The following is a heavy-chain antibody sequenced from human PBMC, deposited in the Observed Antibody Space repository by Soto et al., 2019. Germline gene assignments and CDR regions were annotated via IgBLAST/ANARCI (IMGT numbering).Heavy chain of an antibody. V-gene: IGHV4-34*01. CDR2: INHSGST. J-gene: IGHJ6*02. CDR3: ARGSSRLRFLEWLLRYGMDV. CDR1: GGSFSGYY. D-gene: IGHD3-3*01. Sequence: SETLSLTCAVYGGSFSGYYWSWIRQPPGKGLEWIGEINHSGSTNYNPSLKSRVTISVDTSKNQFSLKLSSVTAADTAVYYCARGSSRLRFLEWLLRYGMDVWGQGTTVTVSS.